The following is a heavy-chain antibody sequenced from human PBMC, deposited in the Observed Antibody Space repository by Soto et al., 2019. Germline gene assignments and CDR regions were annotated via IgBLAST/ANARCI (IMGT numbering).Heavy chain of an antibody. CDR3: ANSPSGSPSDYFDY. CDR2: ISYDGSNK. V-gene: IGHV3-30*18. D-gene: IGHD1-26*01. J-gene: IGHJ4*02. Sequence: PGGSLRLSCAASGFTFSSYGVHWVRQAPGKGLEWVAVISYDGSNKYYADSVKGRFTISRDNSKNTLYLQMNSLRAEDTAVYYCANSPSGSPSDYFDYWGQGTLVTVSS. CDR1: GFTFSSYG.